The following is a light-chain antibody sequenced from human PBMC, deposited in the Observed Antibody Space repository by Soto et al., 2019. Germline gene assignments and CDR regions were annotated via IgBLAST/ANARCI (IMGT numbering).Light chain of an antibody. CDR2: GAS. V-gene: IGKV3-15*01. CDR1: QSVRSN. Sequence: EIVMTQSPATLSVSPGERATLSCRASQSVRSNLAWYQQKLGPAPRLLIYGASTRATGIPARFSGSGSGTEFTLTISSLQSEDFAIYYCQQYNDWPRTFGQGTKL. CDR3: QQYNDWPRT. J-gene: IGKJ2*01.